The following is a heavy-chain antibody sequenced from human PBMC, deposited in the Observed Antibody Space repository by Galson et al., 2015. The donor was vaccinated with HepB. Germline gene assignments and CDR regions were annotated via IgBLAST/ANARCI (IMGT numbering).Heavy chain of an antibody. D-gene: IGHD4-17*01. J-gene: IGHJ2*01. CDR1: GGTFSSYT. Sequence: SVKVSCKASGGTFSSYTISWVRQAPGQGLEWMGRIIPILGIANYAQKFQGRVTITADKSTSTAYMELSSLRSEDTAVYYCARSPNRSGVTKLFDLWGRGTLVTVSS. CDR3: ARSPNRSGVTKLFDL. CDR2: IIPILGIA. V-gene: IGHV1-69*02.